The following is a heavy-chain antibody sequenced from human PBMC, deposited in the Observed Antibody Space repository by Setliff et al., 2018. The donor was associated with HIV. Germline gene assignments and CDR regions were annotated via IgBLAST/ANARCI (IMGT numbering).Heavy chain of an antibody. V-gene: IGHV1-69*13. CDR2: IIPIFGTA. Sequence: ASVKVSCKASGGTFSSYAISWVRQAPGQGLEWMGGIIPIFGTANYAQKFQGRVTITADESTNTAYMELSSLRSEDTAVYYCASGSHGEGATDYWGLGILVTVSS. D-gene: IGHD1-26*01. CDR3: ASGSHGEGATDY. J-gene: IGHJ4*02. CDR1: GGTFSSYA.